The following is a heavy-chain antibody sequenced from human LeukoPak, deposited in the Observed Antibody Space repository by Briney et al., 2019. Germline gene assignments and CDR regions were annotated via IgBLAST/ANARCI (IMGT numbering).Heavy chain of an antibody. CDR2: ISTYNADT. CDR1: GYTFTSYG. J-gene: IGHJ3*02. V-gene: IGHV1-18*01. CDR3: ARDVIVVVPAPLGRAFDI. Sequence: ASVKVSCKASGYTFTSYGISWVRQAPGQGLEWMGWISTYNADTDYAQRLQGRVTMTTDTSTSTAYMELRSLRSDDTAVYYCARDVIVVVPAPLGRAFDIWGQGTMVTVSS. D-gene: IGHD2-2*01.